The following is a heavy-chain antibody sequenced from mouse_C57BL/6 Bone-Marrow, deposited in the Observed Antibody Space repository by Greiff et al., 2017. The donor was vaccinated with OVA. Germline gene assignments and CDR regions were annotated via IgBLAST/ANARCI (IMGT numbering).Heavy chain of an antibody. CDR2: ISGGGGNT. V-gene: IGHV5-9*01. D-gene: IGHD2-4*01. J-gene: IGHJ2*01. CDR1: GFTFSSYT. Sequence: EVQVVESGGGLVKPGGSLKLSCAASGFTFSSYTMSWVRQTPEKRLEWVATISGGGGNTYYPDSVKGRFTISRDNAKNTLYLQMSSLRSEDTALYYCARRSYDFFDYWGQGTTLTVSS. CDR3: ARRSYDFFDY.